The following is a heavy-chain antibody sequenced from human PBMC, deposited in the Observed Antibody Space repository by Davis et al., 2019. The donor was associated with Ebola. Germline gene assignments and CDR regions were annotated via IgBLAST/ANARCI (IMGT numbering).Heavy chain of an antibody. Sequence: GGSLRLSCAASGFTFSSYWMSWVRQAPGKGLEWVANIKQDGSEKYYVDSVKGRFTISRDNAKNSLYLQMNSLRAEDTAVYYCARGRWLVRIYYFDYWGQGTLVTVSS. CDR2: IKQDGSEK. CDR1: GFTFSSYW. J-gene: IGHJ4*02. V-gene: IGHV3-7*01. D-gene: IGHD6-19*01. CDR3: ARGRWLVRIYYFDY.